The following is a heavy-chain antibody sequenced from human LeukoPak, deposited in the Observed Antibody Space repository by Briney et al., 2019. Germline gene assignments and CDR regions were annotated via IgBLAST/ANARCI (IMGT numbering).Heavy chain of an antibody. Sequence: SETLSLTCAVYGGSFSGYYWSWIRQPPGKGLEWIGEINHSGSTNYNPSLKSRVTISVDTSKNQFSLKLSSVTAADTAVYHCARDHCSGGSCYSFPDWYFDLWGRGTLVTVSS. V-gene: IGHV4-34*01. CDR1: GGSFSGYY. J-gene: IGHJ2*01. CDR3: ARDHCSGGSCYSFPDWYFDL. D-gene: IGHD2-15*01. CDR2: INHSGST.